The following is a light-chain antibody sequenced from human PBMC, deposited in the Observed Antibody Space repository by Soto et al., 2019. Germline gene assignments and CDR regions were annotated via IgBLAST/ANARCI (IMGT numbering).Light chain of an antibody. CDR1: QTITSN. J-gene: IGKJ1*01. Sequence: EIVMTQSPATLSVSPGERATLSCRASQTITSNLAWYQQKPGQAPRLLIYGASTRATGIPARFSGSGSGTEYTLTISSLQSEDFALYSCQQYNNWPPATFGQGTKGEIK. CDR3: QQYNNWPPAT. V-gene: IGKV3-15*01. CDR2: GAS.